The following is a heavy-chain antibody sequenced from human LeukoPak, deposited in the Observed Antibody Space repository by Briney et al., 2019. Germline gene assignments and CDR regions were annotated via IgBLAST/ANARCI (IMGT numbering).Heavy chain of an antibody. Sequence: GGSLRLSCAASGFTFSSYWMSWVRQAPGQGLEWMGGIIPIFGTASYPQRFQGRVTITADESTSTAYMELSSLTSDDTAVYYCASRSCGAASCSSSFYYYYGMDVWGQGTTVTVSS. CDR3: ASRSCGAASCSSSFYYYYGMDV. CDR2: IIPIFGTA. D-gene: IGHD2-15*01. J-gene: IGHJ6*02. V-gene: IGHV1-69*01. CDR1: GFTFSSYW.